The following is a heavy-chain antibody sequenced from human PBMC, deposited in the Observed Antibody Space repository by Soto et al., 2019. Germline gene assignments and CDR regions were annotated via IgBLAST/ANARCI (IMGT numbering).Heavy chain of an antibody. V-gene: IGHV1-69*13. J-gene: IGHJ4*02. CDR2: IIPIFGTA. D-gene: IGHD2-21*02. CDR1: GGTFSSYA. CDR3: ARIRDAYCGGDCYTNFDY. Sequence: ASVKVSCKASGGTFSSYAISWVRQAPGQGLEWMGGIIPIFGTANYAQKFQGRVTITADESTSTAYMELSSLRSEDTAVYYCARIRDAYCGGDCYTNFDYWGQGTLVTVSS.